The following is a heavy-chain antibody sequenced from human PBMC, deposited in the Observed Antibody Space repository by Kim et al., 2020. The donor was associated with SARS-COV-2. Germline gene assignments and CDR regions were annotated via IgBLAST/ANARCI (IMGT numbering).Heavy chain of an antibody. CDR1: GFTFSSYG. V-gene: IGHV3-30*18. J-gene: IGHJ6*02. D-gene: IGHD6-6*01. CDR2: ISYDGSNK. CDR3: AKSTQRGYSSSSYGMDV. Sequence: GGSLRLSCAASGFTFSSYGMHWVRQAPGKGLEWVAVISYDGSNKYYADSVKGRFTISRDNSKNTLYLQMNSLRAEDTAVYYCAKSTQRGYSSSSYGMDVWGQGTPVTVSS.